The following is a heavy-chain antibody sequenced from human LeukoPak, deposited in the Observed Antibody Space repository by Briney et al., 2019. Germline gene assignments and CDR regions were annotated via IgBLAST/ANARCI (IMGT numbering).Heavy chain of an antibody. D-gene: IGHD3-10*01. Sequence: PSETLSLTCTVSGYSISSGYYWGWIRQPPGKGLEWIGSIYHSGSTYYNPSLKSRVTISVDTSKNQFSLKLSSVTAADTAVYYCARDLYYGSGVDYWGQGTLVTVSS. V-gene: IGHV4-38-2*02. CDR3: ARDLYYGSGVDY. CDR2: IYHSGST. J-gene: IGHJ4*02. CDR1: GYSISSGYY.